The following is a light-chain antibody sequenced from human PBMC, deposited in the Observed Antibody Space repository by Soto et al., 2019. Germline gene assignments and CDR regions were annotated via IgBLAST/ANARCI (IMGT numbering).Light chain of an antibody. Sequence: EIVLTQSPGTLSLSPGERATLSCRASQSVSSTYLAWYQQKPGQAPRLLIYGASTRATGIPARFSGSGSGTDFTLTISGLEPEDFAIYYCQKRGNWPQFGQGTRLEI. CDR1: QSVSSTY. V-gene: IGKV3D-20*02. CDR2: GAS. J-gene: IGKJ5*01. CDR3: QKRGNWPQ.